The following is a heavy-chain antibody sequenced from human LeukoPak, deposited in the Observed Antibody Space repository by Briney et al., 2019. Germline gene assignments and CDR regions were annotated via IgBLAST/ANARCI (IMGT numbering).Heavy chain of an antibody. Sequence: GGSLRLSSAASGFTASSNHMSWVRQAPGKVLEWVSVIYSAGNTYYADSLKGRFIISRDNSQNTLYLQMTSLRPEDTAVYYCARTQGKDFWSVDHFDHWGQGTLVTVSS. CDR1: GFTASSNH. V-gene: IGHV3-66*02. CDR3: ARTQGKDFWSVDHFDH. CDR2: IYSAGNT. D-gene: IGHD3-3*01. J-gene: IGHJ4*02.